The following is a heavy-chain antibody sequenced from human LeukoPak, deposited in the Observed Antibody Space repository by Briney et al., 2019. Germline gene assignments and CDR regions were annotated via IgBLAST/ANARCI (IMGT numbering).Heavy chain of an antibody. CDR1: GYTFTDYY. D-gene: IGHD2-15*01. CDR2: VDPEDGET. J-gene: IGHJ4*02. V-gene: IGHV1-69-2*01. CDR3: ARGVVPLGY. Sequence: GATVKISCKASGYTFTDYYMHWVQQAPGKGLEWMGRVDPEDGETIYAEKFQGRVTMTRNTSISTAYMELSSLRSEDTAVYYCARGVVPLGYWGQGTLVTVSS.